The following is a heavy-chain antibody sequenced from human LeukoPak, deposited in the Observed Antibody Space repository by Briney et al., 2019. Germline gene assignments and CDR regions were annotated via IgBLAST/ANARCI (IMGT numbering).Heavy chain of an antibody. CDR2: ISAHNGKT. J-gene: IGHJ3*01. V-gene: IGHV1-18*01. Sequence: ASVKVSCKASGYSFATYGISWVRQAPGQGPQWMGWISAHNGKTDYAQNFQGRVTMTTDTSTSTAYMELRGLRSDDTAVYYCARDLFTVTTSSSAFDLWGQGTMVTVSS. CDR1: GYSFATYG. CDR3: ARDLFTVTTSSSAFDL. D-gene: IGHD4-17*01.